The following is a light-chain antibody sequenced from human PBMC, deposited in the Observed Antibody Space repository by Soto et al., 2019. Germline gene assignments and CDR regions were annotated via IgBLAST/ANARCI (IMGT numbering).Light chain of an antibody. Sequence: EIVLTHSPGTLSFSPWERATLSCSSSQSVSSSYLAWYQQKPGQAPRLLIYGASSRATGIPDRFSGSGSGTDFTLTISRLEPEDFAVYYCQQYGSSSALNFGGGTKVDIK. CDR1: QSVSSSY. V-gene: IGKV3-20*01. J-gene: IGKJ4*01. CDR3: QQYGSSSALN. CDR2: GAS.